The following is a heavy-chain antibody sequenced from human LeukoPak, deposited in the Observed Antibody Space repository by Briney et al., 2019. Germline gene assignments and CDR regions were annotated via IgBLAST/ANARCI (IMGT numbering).Heavy chain of an antibody. V-gene: IGHV3-21*01. CDR2: ISSTSSYI. CDR1: GFTFTSYT. CDR3: ARVAGYCSSTSNCYSDY. Sequence: GGSLRLSCAASGFTFTSYTMNWVRQAPGKGLEWVSSISSTSSYIYYTDSVKGRFAISRDNAKNSLYLQMNSLRAEDTAVYYCARVAGYCSSTSNCYSDYWGQGTLVTVSS. J-gene: IGHJ4*02. D-gene: IGHD2-2*01.